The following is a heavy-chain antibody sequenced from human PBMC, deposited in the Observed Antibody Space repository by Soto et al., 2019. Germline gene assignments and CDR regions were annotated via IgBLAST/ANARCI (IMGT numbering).Heavy chain of an antibody. V-gene: IGHV1-18*01. CDR3: AREGKSRYDYYGMDV. J-gene: IGHJ6*02. CDR2: ISVYNGNK. D-gene: IGHD2-2*01. CDR1: GYTFSSHG. Sequence: QVQLVQSGAEVKKPGASVKVSCKASGYTFSSHGISWMRQAPGQGLEWMGWISVYNGNKNYAQKLQGRVTMTTDTSTSTAYMELRSLRSDDTAVYYCAREGKSRYDYYGMDVWGQGTTVTVSS.